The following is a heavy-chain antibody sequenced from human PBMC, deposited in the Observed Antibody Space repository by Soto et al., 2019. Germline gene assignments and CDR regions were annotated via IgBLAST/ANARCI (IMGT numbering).Heavy chain of an antibody. CDR1: GFTLSSYW. V-gene: IGHV3-74*01. J-gene: IGHJ4*02. D-gene: IGHD1-1*01. Sequence: EVQLVESGGGLVQPGGSLRLSCAGSGFTLSSYWMHWVRQAPGKGLEWVSRIDRDETFTTYADSVKGRFTISRDNAKNTLYLQIHSLRVEDTAVYYCARDLPTGTPPPYFDYWGQGTLVTVSS. CDR3: ARDLPTGTPPPYFDY. CDR2: IDRDETFT.